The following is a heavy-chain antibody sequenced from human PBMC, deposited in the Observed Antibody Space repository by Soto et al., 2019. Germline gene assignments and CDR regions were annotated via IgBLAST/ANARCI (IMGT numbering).Heavy chain of an antibody. Sequence: QPGGSLRLSCAASGFTFSSYGMHWVRQAPGKGLEWVSAISGSGGSTYYADSVKGRFTISRDNSKNTLYLQMNSLRAEDTAVYYCAKDPSYGDYLNFDYWGQGTLVTVSS. CDR3: AKDPSYGDYLNFDY. D-gene: IGHD4-17*01. V-gene: IGHV3-23*01. CDR2: ISGSGGST. CDR1: GFTFSSYG. J-gene: IGHJ4*02.